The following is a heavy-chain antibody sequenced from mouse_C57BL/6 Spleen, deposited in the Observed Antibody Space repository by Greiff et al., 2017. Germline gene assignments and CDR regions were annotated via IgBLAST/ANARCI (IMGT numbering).Heavy chain of an antibody. V-gene: IGHV1-9*01. CDR3: ARRITTVVATDWYFEV. D-gene: IGHD1-1*01. CDR2: ILPGSGST. CDR1: GYTFTGYW. Sequence: QVQLQQSGAELMKPGASVKLSCKATGYTFTGYWIEWVKQRPGHGLEWIGEILPGSGSTNYNEKFKGKATFTADTSSNTAYMQLSSLTTEDSAIYYCARRITTVVATDWYFEVGGTGTTVTVSS. J-gene: IGHJ1*03.